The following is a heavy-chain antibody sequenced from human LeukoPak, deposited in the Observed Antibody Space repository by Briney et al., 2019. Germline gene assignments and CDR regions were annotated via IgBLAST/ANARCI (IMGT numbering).Heavy chain of an antibody. Sequence: ASVKVSCKASGYTFTSYGINWVRQAPGQGLEWMGWIRVYNGNTNYAQKLQGRVTMTTDTSTSTAYMELRSLRSDDTAVYYCARDLHRVVVRGVPHYYNYMDVWGKGTTVTISS. V-gene: IGHV1-18*01. J-gene: IGHJ6*03. CDR3: ARDLHRVVVRGVPHYYNYMDV. D-gene: IGHD3-10*01. CDR1: GYTFTSYG. CDR2: IRVYNGNT.